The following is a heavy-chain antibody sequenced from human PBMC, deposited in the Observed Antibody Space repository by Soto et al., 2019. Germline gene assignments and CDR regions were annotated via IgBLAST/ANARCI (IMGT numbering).Heavy chain of an antibody. D-gene: IGHD2-15*01. V-gene: IGHV1-18*01. CDR2: ISAYNGNT. Sequence: ASVKVSWKAAGYTFTGYGISWVRQSPGQGLEWMGWISAYNGNTNYAQKLQGRVTMTTDTSTSTAYMELRSLRSDDTAVFFCARVGDQYYYFCMDVWGKGTTVTVSS. J-gene: IGHJ6*03. CDR3: ARVGDQYYYFCMDV. CDR1: GYTFTGYG.